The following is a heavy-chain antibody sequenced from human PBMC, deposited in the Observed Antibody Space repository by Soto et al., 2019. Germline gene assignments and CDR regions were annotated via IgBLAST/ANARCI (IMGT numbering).Heavy chain of an antibody. CDR3: ARRGYYYDSSGLAIDY. CDR1: GGSFSGHY. J-gene: IGHJ4*02. D-gene: IGHD3-22*01. V-gene: IGHV4-34*01. Sequence: SETLSLTCAVYGGSFSGHYWNWIRQPPGKGLEWIGEINHSGSTNYNPSLKSRVTISVDTSKNQFSLKLSSVTAADTAVYYCARRGYYYDSSGLAIDYWGQGTLVTVSS. CDR2: INHSGST.